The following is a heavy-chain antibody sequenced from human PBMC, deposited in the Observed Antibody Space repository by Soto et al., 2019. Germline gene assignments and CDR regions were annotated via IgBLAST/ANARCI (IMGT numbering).Heavy chain of an antibody. J-gene: IGHJ6*02. CDR2: ISGSGGST. V-gene: IGHV3-23*01. CDR3: ARVSGDYGGYYYGMDV. CDR1: GFTFSSYA. D-gene: IGHD4-17*01. Sequence: GSLRLSCAASGFTFSSYAMSWVRQAPGKGLEWVSAISGSGGSTYYADSVKGRFTISRDNSKNTLYLQMNSLRAEDTAVYYCARVSGDYGGYYYGMDVWGQGTTVTVSS.